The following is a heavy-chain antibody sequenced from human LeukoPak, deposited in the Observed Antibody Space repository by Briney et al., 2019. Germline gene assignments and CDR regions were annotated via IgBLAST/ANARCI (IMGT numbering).Heavy chain of an antibody. CDR1: GFTFSRYT. J-gene: IGHJ4*02. Sequence: GGSLRLSCAASGFTFSRYTMNWVRQAPGKGLEWVSSISGTSTYIYNADSVKGRFTISRDNAENSLYLQMNSLRAEDTAVYYCARDYCSSTSCFPSGTYYFDSWGQGTPVTVSS. D-gene: IGHD2-2*01. CDR2: ISGTSTYI. CDR3: ARDYCSSTSCFPSGTYYFDS. V-gene: IGHV3-21*01.